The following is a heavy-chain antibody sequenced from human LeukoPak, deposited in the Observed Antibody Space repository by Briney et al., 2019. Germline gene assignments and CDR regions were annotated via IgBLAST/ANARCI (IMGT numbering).Heavy chain of an antibody. J-gene: IGHJ4*02. CDR1: GFTFSSYA. Sequence: GGSLRLSCAASGFTFSSYAMHWVRQAPGKGLEWVAVISYDGSNKYYADSVKGRFTISRDNSKNTLYLQMNSLRAEDTAVYYCARDAGYCSGGSCYRAYYFDYWGQGTLVTVSS. V-gene: IGHV3-30*14. CDR2: ISYDGSNK. D-gene: IGHD2-15*01. CDR3: ARDAGYCSGGSCYRAYYFDY.